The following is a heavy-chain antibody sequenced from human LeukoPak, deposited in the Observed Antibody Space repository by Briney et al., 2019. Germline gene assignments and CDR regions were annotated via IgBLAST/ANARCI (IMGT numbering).Heavy chain of an antibody. D-gene: IGHD5-24*01. J-gene: IGHJ4*02. CDR1: GFTFATYV. Sequence: GGSLRLSCAASGFTFATYVMTWVRQAPGKGLEWVSSVGGDGRVTYYADSVKGRSTISRDNSKNTIFLQMNSLRVEDTAVYYCAKGISADGYNFERGADYWGQGAQVIVSS. CDR3: AKGISADGYNFERGADY. V-gene: IGHV3-23*01. CDR2: VGGDGRVT.